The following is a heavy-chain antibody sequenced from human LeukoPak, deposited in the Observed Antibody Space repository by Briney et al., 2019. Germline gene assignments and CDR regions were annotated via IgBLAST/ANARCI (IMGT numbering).Heavy chain of an antibody. CDR3: ARGTEGIQLWLQRSYFDY. Sequence: SETLSLTCAVYGGSFSGYYWSWIRQPPGKGLEWIGEINHSGSTNYNPSLKSRVTISVDTSKNQFSLKLSSVTAADTAVYYCARGTEGIQLWLQRSYFDYWGQGTLVTVSS. V-gene: IGHV4-34*01. CDR1: GGSFSGYY. J-gene: IGHJ4*02. CDR2: INHSGST. D-gene: IGHD5-18*01.